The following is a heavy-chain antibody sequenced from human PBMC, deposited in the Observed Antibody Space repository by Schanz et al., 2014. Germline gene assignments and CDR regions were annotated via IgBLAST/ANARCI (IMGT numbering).Heavy chain of an antibody. CDR1: GFSLDIFA. V-gene: IGHV3-23*01. CDR3: VRDSFFAFDY. CDR2: VSRSTPDI. Sequence: EVHLLESGGGLVEPGGSLRLSCATSGFSLDIFAVSWVRQAPGKGLEWVSYVSRSTPDIYYADSVKGRFTISRDNFKGALYLQMSSLRAEDTAVYYCVRDSFFAFDYWGQGTLGTVSS. D-gene: IGHD3-3*01. J-gene: IGHJ4*02.